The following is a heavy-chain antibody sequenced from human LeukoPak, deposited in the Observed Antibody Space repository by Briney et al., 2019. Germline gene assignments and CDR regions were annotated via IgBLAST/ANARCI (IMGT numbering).Heavy chain of an antibody. CDR3: AADSGYGSGSYYRPPIGDY. CDR1: GFAFTSSA. V-gene: IGHV1-58*02. CDR2: IVVGSGNT. J-gene: IGHJ4*02. D-gene: IGHD3-10*01. Sequence: GTSVKVSCKASGFAFTSSAMQWVRQARGQRLEWIGWIVVGSGNTNYAQKFQERVTITRDMSTSTAYMELSSLRSEDTAVYYCAADSGYGSGSYYRPPIGDYWGQGTLVTVSS.